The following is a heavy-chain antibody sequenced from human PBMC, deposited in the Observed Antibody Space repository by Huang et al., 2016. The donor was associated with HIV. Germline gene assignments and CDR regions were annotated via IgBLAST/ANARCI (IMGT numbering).Heavy chain of an antibody. J-gene: IGHJ6*03. CDR1: GGSIRSSDYH. CDR2: IYYKGRT. CDR3: ARHREGPVAYYSGWGSHLNYMDV. Sequence: QLLLQESGPGLVKPSEALALTCAVSGGSIRSSDYHWGWIRQPPGKGLGWIGSIYYKGRTNSSPSRKSRGTIAVDTSKNLFFLNLTSMTAADTAVYYCARHREGPVAYYSGWGSHLNYMDVWGRGRTVVVSS. V-gene: IGHV4-39*01. D-gene: IGHD3-10*01.